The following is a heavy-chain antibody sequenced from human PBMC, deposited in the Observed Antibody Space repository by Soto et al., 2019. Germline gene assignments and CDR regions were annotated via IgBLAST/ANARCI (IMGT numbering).Heavy chain of an antibody. D-gene: IGHD3-16*01. CDR1: GCTFSSYA. Sequence: SVKVSCKASGCTFSSYAISWVREAPGQGLEWMGGIIPIFGTANYAQKFQGRVTITADESTSTAYMELSSLRSEETAVYYCARRSRGGKNWFDPWGQGTLVTVSS. V-gene: IGHV1-69*13. J-gene: IGHJ5*02. CDR2: IIPIFGTA. CDR3: ARRSRGGKNWFDP.